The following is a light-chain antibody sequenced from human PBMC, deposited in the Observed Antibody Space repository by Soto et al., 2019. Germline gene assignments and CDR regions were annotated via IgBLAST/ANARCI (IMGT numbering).Light chain of an antibody. Sequence: DVQMTQSPSSVSASVGDRVTITCRASQGISSRLGWYQHKPGEAPKLLIYDVSSLETGVPSRFSGSGSGTEFSLTIRGLQPDDFATYYCQQYDYSRTFGQGTKVDI. J-gene: IGKJ1*01. CDR2: DVS. CDR3: QQYDYSRT. CDR1: QGISSR. V-gene: IGKV1-12*01.